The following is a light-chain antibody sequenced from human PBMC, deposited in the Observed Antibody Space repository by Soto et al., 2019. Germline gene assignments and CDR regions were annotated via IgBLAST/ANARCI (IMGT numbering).Light chain of an antibody. V-gene: IGKV1-5*03. CDR1: QSISIW. CDR2: KTS. CDR3: QRWNDYSWT. J-gene: IGKJ1*01. Sequence: DIPMTQSPSTLSASVGDRVTITCRASQSISIWLAWYQQKPGKAPNLLIYKTSSLETWVPSRFSGSGSGTECTLTISSLQPDDFATYYCQRWNDYSWTFGQGTKVEVK.